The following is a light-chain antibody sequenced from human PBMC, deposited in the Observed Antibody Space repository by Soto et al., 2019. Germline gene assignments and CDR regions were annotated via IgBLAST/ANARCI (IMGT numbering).Light chain of an antibody. CDR3: SSYRSSTTFV. CDR1: SSDVGAYNY. CDR2: KVR. J-gene: IGLJ1*01. Sequence: QSVLTQPASVSGSPGQSITISCTGTSSDVGAYNYVSWYQQYPGKAPKVIIFKVRKRPSGVSNRFSGSKSGDTASLTISGLQAEDEADYYCSSYRSSTTFVFGTGTKVTVL. V-gene: IGLV2-14*01.